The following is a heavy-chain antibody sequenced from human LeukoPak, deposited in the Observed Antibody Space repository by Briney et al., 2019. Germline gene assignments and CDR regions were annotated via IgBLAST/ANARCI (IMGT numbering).Heavy chain of an antibody. D-gene: IGHD2-15*01. CDR3: ARDRLGYCSGGTCYSYYFDF. CDR2: ISYDGSDK. V-gene: IGHV3-30-3*01. CDR1: GFTFSNYA. Sequence: PGGSLRLSCAASGFTFSNYAMHWVRQAPGKGLEWVAVISYDGSDKYYADSVKGRLTISRDNSKTTLYPQMNSLRPEDTAVYFCARDRLGYCSGGTCYSYYFDFWGQGTLVTVSS. J-gene: IGHJ4*02.